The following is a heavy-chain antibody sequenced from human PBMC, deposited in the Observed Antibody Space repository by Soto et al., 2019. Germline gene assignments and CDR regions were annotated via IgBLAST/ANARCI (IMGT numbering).Heavy chain of an antibody. D-gene: IGHD3-22*01. Sequence: ASVKVSCKASGYTFTGYYMHWVRQAPGQGLEWMGWINPNSGDTNYAQKFQGRVTMTRDTSISTAYMEVSRLRSDDAAVYYCARVRIYYYDSGGLDYWGQGTLVTVSS. CDR1: GYTFTGYY. J-gene: IGHJ4*02. CDR2: INPNSGDT. V-gene: IGHV1-2*02. CDR3: ARVRIYYYDSGGLDY.